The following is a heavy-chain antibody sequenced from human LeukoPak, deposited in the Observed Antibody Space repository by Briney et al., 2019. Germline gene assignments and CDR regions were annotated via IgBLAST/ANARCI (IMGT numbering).Heavy chain of an antibody. CDR2: INPNSGGT. CDR1: GYTFTGYY. CDR3: ARGEIVDTAMDFDY. V-gene: IGHV1-2*02. J-gene: IGHJ4*02. D-gene: IGHD5-18*01. Sequence: GASVKVSCKASGYTFTGYYMHWVRQAPGQGLEWMGWINPNSGGTNYAQKLQGRVTMTTDTSTSTAYMELRSLRSDDTAVYYCARGEIVDTAMDFDYWGQGTLVTVSS.